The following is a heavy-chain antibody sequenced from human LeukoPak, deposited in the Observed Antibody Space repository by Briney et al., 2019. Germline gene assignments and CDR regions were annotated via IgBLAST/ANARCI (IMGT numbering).Heavy chain of an antibody. V-gene: IGHV4-39*01. Sequence: SETLSLTCTVSGGSISSSSHYWGWIRQPPGKGLEWVGSIYYSGSTYYNPPLKSRVTISVDTSKNQFSLKLSSVTAADTAVYFCARTYIVGPTRHFDYWGQGTLVTVSS. CDR2: IYYSGST. D-gene: IGHD1-26*01. CDR1: GGSISSSSHY. CDR3: ARTYIVGPTRHFDY. J-gene: IGHJ4*02.